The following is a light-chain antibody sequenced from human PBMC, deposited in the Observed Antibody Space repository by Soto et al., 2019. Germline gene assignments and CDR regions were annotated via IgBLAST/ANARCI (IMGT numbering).Light chain of an antibody. V-gene: IGLV2-14*01. CDR1: SSDVGGFDF. Sequence: QSVLTQPASVSGSPGQSITISCTGTSSDVGGFDFVSWFQRRPGKAPRLIIYEVTNRPSGISDRFSGCKSGNTDSLTISGLQAEDEADYFCSSYIKATALYDVGSGTKMTVL. CDR2: EVT. J-gene: IGLJ1*01. CDR3: SSYIKATALYD.